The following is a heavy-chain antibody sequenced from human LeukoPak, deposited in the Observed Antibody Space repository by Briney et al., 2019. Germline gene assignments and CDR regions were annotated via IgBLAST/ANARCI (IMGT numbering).Heavy chain of an antibody. D-gene: IGHD3-10*01. CDR2: IWYDGNNK. CDR1: GFTFSSYG. CDR3: AKDPLQYGSGSYYFDY. Sequence: GGSLRLSCAASGFTFSSYGMHWVRQAPGKGLERVAFIWYDGNNKYYADSVKGRFTISRDSSKSSLYLQMNSLRAEDTAVYYCAKDPLQYGSGSYYFDYWGQGTLVTVSS. J-gene: IGHJ4*02. V-gene: IGHV3-30*02.